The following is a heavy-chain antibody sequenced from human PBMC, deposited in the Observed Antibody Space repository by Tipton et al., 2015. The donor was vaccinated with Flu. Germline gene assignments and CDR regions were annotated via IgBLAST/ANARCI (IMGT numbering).Heavy chain of an antibody. V-gene: IGHV1-18*01. CDR1: GYTFTYYG. CDR3: ARELRIAVAGTGWFDP. CDR2: ISAYNGNT. J-gene: IGHJ5*02. Sequence: QMQLVQSGAEVKKPGASVKVSCKASGYTFTYYGVSWVRQAPGQGLEWMGWISAYNGNTSYAQKFQGRVTMTTDTSTNTAYMELRSLRSDDTAVYYCARELRIAVAGTGWFDPWGQGTLVTVST. D-gene: IGHD6-19*01.